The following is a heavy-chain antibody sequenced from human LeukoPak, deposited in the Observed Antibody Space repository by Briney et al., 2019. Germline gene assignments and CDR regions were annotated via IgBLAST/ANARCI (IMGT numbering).Heavy chain of an antibody. CDR3: ARVDCTSTNCSGAFDI. V-gene: IGHV3-53*04. D-gene: IGHD2-2*01. CDR1: GFTVSSTY. J-gene: IGHJ3*02. Sequence: GGSLRLSCAASGFTVSSTYMSWVRQAPGKGLEWVSLLYSGGGSFHADSVKGRFTISRHNSQNTVYLQMNSLRPDDTAAYYCARVDCTSTNCSGAFDIWGQGTMLTVSS. CDR2: LYSGGGS.